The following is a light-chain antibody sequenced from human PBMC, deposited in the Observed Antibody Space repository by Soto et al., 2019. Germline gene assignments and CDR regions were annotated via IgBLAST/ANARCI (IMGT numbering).Light chain of an antibody. CDR2: DAS. CDR1: QSLNIH. V-gene: IGKV3-11*01. CDR3: QHRHNWPSLT. Sequence: EIVLTQSPGTLSLSPGERATLSCRASQSLNIHLAWYQQQPGRAPRLLIYDASNRATGIPARFSGSGSGTDFPLTISSQEPEDFAVYYCQHRHNWPSLTFGGGTRVEI. J-gene: IGKJ4*01.